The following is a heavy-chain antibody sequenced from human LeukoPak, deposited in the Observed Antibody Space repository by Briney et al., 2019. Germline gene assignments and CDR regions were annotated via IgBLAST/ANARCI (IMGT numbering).Heavy chain of an antibody. CDR3: AGSSLGYCSGGSCYGNYYYYYMDV. Sequence: PSETLSLTCTVSGYSISSGYYWGWIRQPPGKGLEWIGSIYHSGSTYYNPSLKSRVTMSVDTSKNQFSLKLSSVTAADTAVYYCAGSSLGYCSGGSCYGNYYYYYMDVWGKGTTVTISS. V-gene: IGHV4-38-2*02. CDR2: IYHSGST. D-gene: IGHD2-15*01. CDR1: GYSISSGYY. J-gene: IGHJ6*03.